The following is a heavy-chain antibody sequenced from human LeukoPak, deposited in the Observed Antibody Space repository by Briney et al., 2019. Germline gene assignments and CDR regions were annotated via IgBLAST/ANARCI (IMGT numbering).Heavy chain of an antibody. Sequence: SVKVSCKASGGTSSSYTISWVRQAPGQGLEWMGRIIPMVGVANYAQKFQGRVTIIADKSTSTAYMELSSLRSEDTAVYYCARDIRVDYGHYCYGMDVWGQGTTVTVSS. CDR1: GGTSSSYT. CDR2: IIPMVGVA. D-gene: IGHD4-17*01. CDR3: ARDIRVDYGHYCYGMDV. V-gene: IGHV1-69*04. J-gene: IGHJ6*02.